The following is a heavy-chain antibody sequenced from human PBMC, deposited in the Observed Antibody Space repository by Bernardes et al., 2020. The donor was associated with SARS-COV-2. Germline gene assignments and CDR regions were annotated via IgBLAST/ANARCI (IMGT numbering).Heavy chain of an antibody. J-gene: IGHJ4*02. Sequence: GESLKISCKVSGYSFSGYWISWVRQMPGKGLEWMGRIHPSDSETEYSPSFRGHATIAADKSSSAVFLQWSSLKASDTAMYFCARLEGLEAVGTALDYWGQGTLVAVSS. CDR3: ARLEGLEAVGTALDY. V-gene: IGHV5-10-1*01. CDR2: IHPSDSET. D-gene: IGHD6-13*01. CDR1: GYSFSGYW.